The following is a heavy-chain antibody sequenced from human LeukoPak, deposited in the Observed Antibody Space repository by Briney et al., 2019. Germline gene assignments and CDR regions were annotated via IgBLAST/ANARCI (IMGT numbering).Heavy chain of an antibody. J-gene: IGHJ4*02. D-gene: IGHD3-3*01. Sequence: GGSLRLSCTASGFTFSNYAMSWVRQAPGKVLEWVSAISGSGGSTYYADSVKGRFTISRDNSKNTLYLQMNSLRAEDTAVYYCARDLHQYYDFWSGYSLGYWGQGTLVTVSS. CDR3: ARDLHQYYDFWSGYSLGY. CDR1: GFTFSNYA. CDR2: ISGSGGST. V-gene: IGHV3-23*01.